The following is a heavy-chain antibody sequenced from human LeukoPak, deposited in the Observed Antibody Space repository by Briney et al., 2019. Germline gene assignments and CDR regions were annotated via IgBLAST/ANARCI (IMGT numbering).Heavy chain of an antibody. J-gene: IGHJ5*02. D-gene: IGHD2-8*01. V-gene: IGHV3-21*01. CDR3: ARASMTLGWFDP. Sequence: GGSLRLSCAASGFTFSSYWMSWVRQAPGKGLEWVSSISSSSSYIYYADSVKGRFTISRDNAKNSLYLQMNSLRAEDTAVYYCARASMTLGWFDPWGQGTLVTVSS. CDR1: GFTFSSYW. CDR2: ISSSSSYI.